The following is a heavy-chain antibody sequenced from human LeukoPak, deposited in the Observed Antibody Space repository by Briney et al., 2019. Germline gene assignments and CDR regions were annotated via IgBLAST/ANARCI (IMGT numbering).Heavy chain of an antibody. CDR1: GGSISSYY. CDR3: AKTDSSSHDLYYFDY. CDR2: IYYSGST. V-gene: IGHV4-59*01. D-gene: IGHD6-13*01. J-gene: IGHJ4*02. Sequence: SETQSLTCTVSGGSISSYYWSWIRQPPGKGLEWIGYIYYSGSTNYNPSLKSRVTISVDTSKNQFSLKLSSVTAADTAVYYCAKTDSSSHDLYYFDYWGQGTLVTVSS.